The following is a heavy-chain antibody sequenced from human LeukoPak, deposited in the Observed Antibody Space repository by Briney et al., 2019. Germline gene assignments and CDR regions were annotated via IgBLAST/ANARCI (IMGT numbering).Heavy chain of an antibody. CDR3: AREGTTTGGANS. Sequence: ASVKVSCKASGYTFTDYHMHWVRQAPGQGLEWMGWINPNSGGTNYAQKFQGRVTMTRNTSISTAYMERSSLRSEDTAVYYCAREGTTTGGANSWGQGTLVTVSS. V-gene: IGHV1-2*02. J-gene: IGHJ5*02. CDR1: GYTFTDYH. D-gene: IGHD1-1*01. CDR2: INPNSGGT.